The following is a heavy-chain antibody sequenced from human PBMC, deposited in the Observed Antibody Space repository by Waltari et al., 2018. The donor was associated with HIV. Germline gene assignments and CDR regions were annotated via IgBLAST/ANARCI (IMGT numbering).Heavy chain of an antibody. CDR3: ARGGPYGDFDY. Sequence: QVHLQESGPGLVKPSATLSLTCTVPGGSISSSYWSWIRQPPGKGLEWIGYIYYSGSTNYNPSLKSRVTISVDTSKNQFSLKLSSVTAADTAVYYCARGGPYGDFDYWGQGTLVTVSS. D-gene: IGHD4-17*01. CDR1: GGSISSSY. CDR2: IYYSGST. V-gene: IGHV4-59*08. J-gene: IGHJ4*02.